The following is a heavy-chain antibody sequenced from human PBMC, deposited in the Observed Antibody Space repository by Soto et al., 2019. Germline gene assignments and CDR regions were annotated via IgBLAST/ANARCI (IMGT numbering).Heavy chain of an antibody. J-gene: IGHJ5*02. CDR2: IDPSDSYT. D-gene: IGHD3-10*01. CDR1: GYSFTSYW. Sequence: PGESLKISCKGSGYSFTSYWISWVRQMPGKGLEWMGRIDPSDSYTNYSPSFQGHVTISADKSISTAYLQMNSLRTEDTAVYYCAREGQRSLRPQNWLDPWGQGTLVTVSS. V-gene: IGHV5-10-1*01. CDR3: AREGQRSLRPQNWLDP.